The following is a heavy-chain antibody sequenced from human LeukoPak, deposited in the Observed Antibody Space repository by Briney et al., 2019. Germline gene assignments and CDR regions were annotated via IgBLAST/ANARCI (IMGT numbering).Heavy chain of an antibody. J-gene: IGHJ4*02. V-gene: IGHV6-1*01. CDR2: TYYRSKWYN. Sequence: SQTLSLTCAISGDSVSSNSAAWNWIRQSPSRGLEWLGRTYYRSKWYNDYAVSVKSRITINPDTSKNQFSLQLNSVTPEDTAVYYCARDHYDSSGYYYHYFDYWGQGTLVTVSS. CDR3: ARDHYDSSGYYYHYFDY. D-gene: IGHD3-22*01. CDR1: GDSVSSNSAA.